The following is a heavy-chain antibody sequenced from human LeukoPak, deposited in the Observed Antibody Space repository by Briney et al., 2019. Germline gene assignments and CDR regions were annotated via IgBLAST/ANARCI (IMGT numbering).Heavy chain of an antibody. CDR2: IHYSGST. J-gene: IGHJ4*02. D-gene: IGHD3-3*01. CDR3: ARNYDFWSGYLDY. V-gene: IGHV4-59*01. Sequence: SETLSLTCTVSGGSISSDYWSWIRRPPGKRLEWIGYIHYSGSTNNNPSLKSRVTISVDTSKNQFPLKLTSVTAADTAVYYCARNYDFWSGYLDYWGQGTLVTVSS. CDR1: GGSISSDY.